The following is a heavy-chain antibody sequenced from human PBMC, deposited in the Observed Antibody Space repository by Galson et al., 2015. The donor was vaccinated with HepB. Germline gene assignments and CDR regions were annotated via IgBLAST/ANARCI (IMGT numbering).Heavy chain of an antibody. CDR3: ARGVDYGGIFDY. Sequence: SVKVSCKASGGTFSSYAISWVRQAPGQGLEWMGGITPIFGTANYAQKFQGRVTITADESTSTAYMELSSLRSEDTAVYYCARGVDYGGIFDYWGQGTLVTVSS. CDR1: GGTFSSYA. CDR2: ITPIFGTA. V-gene: IGHV1-69*13. J-gene: IGHJ4*02. D-gene: IGHD4-23*01.